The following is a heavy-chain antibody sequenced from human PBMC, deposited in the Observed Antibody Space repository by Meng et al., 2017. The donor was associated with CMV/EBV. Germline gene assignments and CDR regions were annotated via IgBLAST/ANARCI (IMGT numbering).Heavy chain of an antibody. V-gene: IGHV3-21*01. D-gene: IGHD3-3*01. CDR3: ARAIGVVIKIERLSLYHFDY. CDR2: ISSSSSYI. CDR1: GFTFSSYS. Sequence: GGSLRLSCAASGFTFSSYSMNWVRQAPGKGLEWVSSISSSSSYIYYADSVKGRFTISRDNAKNSLYLQMNSLRAEDTAVYYCARAIGVVIKIERLSLYHFDYWGQGTLVTVSS. J-gene: IGHJ4*02.